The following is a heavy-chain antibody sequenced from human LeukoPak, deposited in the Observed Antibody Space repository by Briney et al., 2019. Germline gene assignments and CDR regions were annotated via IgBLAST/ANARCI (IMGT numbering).Heavy chain of an antibody. V-gene: IGHV1-46*01. J-gene: IGHJ1*01. CDR2: INRSGGST. D-gene: IGHD3-22*01. CDR3: ARGPSTYDSSGYWLQH. Sequence: ASVKVSCKASGYTFTSYYMHWVRQAPGQGLEWMGIINRSGGSTSYAQKFQGRVTMTRDTSTSTVYMEPSSLRSEDTAVYYCARGPSTYDSSGYWLQHWGQGTLVTVSS. CDR1: GYTFTSYY.